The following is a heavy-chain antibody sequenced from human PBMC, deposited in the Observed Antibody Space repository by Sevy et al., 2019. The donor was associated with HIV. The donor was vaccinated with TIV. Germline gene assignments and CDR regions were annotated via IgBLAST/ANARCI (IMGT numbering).Heavy chain of an antibody. CDR2: ISSSSSTI. Sequence: ESLKISCAASGFTFSSYSMNWVRQAPGKGLEWVSYISSSSSTIYYADSVKGRFTISRDNAKNSLYLQMNSLRDEDTAVYYCAREITPMVTGYYYYYGMDVWGQGTTVTVSS. CDR1: GFTFSSYS. D-gene: IGHD5-18*01. CDR3: AREITPMVTGYYYYYGMDV. J-gene: IGHJ6*02. V-gene: IGHV3-48*02.